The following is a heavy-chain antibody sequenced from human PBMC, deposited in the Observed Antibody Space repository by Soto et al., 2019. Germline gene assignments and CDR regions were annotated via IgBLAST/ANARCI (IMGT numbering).Heavy chain of an antibody. CDR1: GGTFSSYT. J-gene: IGHJ6*02. D-gene: IGHD2-2*01. Sequence: QVQLVQSGAEVKKPGSSVKVSCKASGGTFSSYTISWVRQAPGQGLEWMGRIIPILGIANYAQKFQGRVTITADKSTSTAYRERSSLRSEDTAVYYCARGWGLVPADGYYYYYGMDVWGQGTTVTVSS. CDR3: ARGWGLVPADGYYYYYGMDV. V-gene: IGHV1-69*02. CDR2: IIPILGIA.